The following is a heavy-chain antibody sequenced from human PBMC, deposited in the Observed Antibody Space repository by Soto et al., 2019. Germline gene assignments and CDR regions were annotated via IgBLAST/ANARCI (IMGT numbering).Heavy chain of an antibody. Sequence: SVKVSFKASGGTFISYAISWVRQAPGQGLEWMGGIIPIFGTANYAQNFQGRVTITADESTSTAYMELSSLRSEDTAVYYCARGIAVAGILAWFDPWGQGTLVTVSS. V-gene: IGHV1-69*13. CDR1: GGTFISYA. CDR3: ARGIAVAGILAWFDP. D-gene: IGHD6-19*01. CDR2: IIPIFGTA. J-gene: IGHJ5*02.